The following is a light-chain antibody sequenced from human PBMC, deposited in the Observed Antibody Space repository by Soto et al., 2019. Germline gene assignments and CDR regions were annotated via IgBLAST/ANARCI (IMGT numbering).Light chain of an antibody. CDR1: SSDVGGYNF. J-gene: IGLJ1*01. CDR2: DVS. CDR3: SSYTSSYTYV. V-gene: IGLV2-14*03. Sequence: QSALTQPASVSGSPGQSVTISCAGTSSDVGGYNFGSWYQQHPGKAPQLMIYDVSSRPSGVSNRFSGSKSGNTDSLTISGLQAEDEADYYCSSYTSSYTYVFGTGTKVTVL.